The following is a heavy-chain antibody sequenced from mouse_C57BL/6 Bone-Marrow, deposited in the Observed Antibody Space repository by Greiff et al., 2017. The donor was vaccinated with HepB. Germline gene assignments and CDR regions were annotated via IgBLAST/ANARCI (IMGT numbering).Heavy chain of an antibody. CDR2: INPSNGGT. D-gene: IGHD1-1*01. J-gene: IGHJ3*01. V-gene: IGHV1-53*01. CDR3: ARKREDYGSSYLSWFAY. Sequence: QVQLQQPGTELVKPGASVKLSCKASGYTFTSYWIHWVKQRPGQGLEWIGNINPSNGGTNYNEKFKSKATLTVDKSSSTAYMQLSSLTSEDSAVYYCARKREDYGSSYLSWFAYWGQGTLVTVSA. CDR1: GYTFTSYW.